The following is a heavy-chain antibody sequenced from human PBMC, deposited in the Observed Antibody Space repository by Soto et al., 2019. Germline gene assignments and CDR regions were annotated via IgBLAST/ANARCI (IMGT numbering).Heavy chain of an antibody. V-gene: IGHV3-64D*08. CDR3: VKASEKVSSIRAIITRKGSFDY. J-gene: IGHJ4*02. CDR1: GFTFSSYA. D-gene: IGHD3-22*01. CDR2: ISSNGGST. Sequence: GGSLRLSCSASGFTFSSYAMHWVRQAPGKGLEYVSAISSNGGSTYYADSVKGRFTISRDNSKNTLYLQMSSLRAEDTAVYYCVKASEKVSSIRAIITRKGSFDYWGQGTLVTVSS.